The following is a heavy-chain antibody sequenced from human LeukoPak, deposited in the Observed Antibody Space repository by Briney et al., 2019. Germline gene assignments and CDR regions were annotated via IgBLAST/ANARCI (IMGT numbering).Heavy chain of an antibody. V-gene: IGHV7-4-1*02. Sequence: ASVEVSCKASGYTFTSYGISWVRQAPGQGLEWMGWIDTNTGNPTYAQGFTGRFVFSLDTSVSTAFLQISSLEAEDTAVYYCARVLSSGYAIGFDYWGQGTLVTVSS. J-gene: IGHJ4*02. CDR3: ARVLSSGYAIGFDY. D-gene: IGHD5-12*01. CDR1: GYTFTSYG. CDR2: IDTNTGNP.